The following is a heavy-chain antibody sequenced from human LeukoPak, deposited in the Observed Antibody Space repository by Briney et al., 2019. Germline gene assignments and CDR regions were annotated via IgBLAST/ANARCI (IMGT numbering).Heavy chain of an antibody. CDR3: ARERLVAYYYYGMDV. V-gene: IGHV3-30*04. J-gene: IGHJ6*02. Sequence: SGGSLRLSCAASGFTFSSYAMHWVRQAPGKGLERVAVISYDGSNKYYADSVKGRFTISRDNSKNTLYLQMNSLRAEDTAVYYCARERLVAYYYYGMDVWGQGTTVTVSS. CDR1: GFTFSSYA. CDR2: ISYDGSNK. D-gene: IGHD6-19*01.